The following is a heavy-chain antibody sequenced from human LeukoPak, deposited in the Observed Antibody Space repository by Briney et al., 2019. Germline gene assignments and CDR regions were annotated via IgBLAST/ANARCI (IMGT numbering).Heavy chain of an antibody. V-gene: IGHV1-2*02. CDR2: INPNSGGT. J-gene: IGHJ5*01. Sequence: GASVKVSCKASGYTFTGYYMHWVRQAPGQGLEWMGWINPNSGGTNYAQKFQGRVTMTRDTSISTAYMELSRLRSDDTAVYYCARVGGGWYEGGFDPWGQGTLVTVSS. CDR1: GYTFTGYY. D-gene: IGHD6-19*01. CDR3: ARVGGGWYEGGFDP.